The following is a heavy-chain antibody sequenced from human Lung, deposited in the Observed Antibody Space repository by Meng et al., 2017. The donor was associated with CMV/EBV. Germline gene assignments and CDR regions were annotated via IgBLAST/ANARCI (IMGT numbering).Heavy chain of an antibody. J-gene: IGHJ6*02. Sequence: GEXXTISCVASGFTFSSYWMHWVRQAPGKGLVWVSRIKSDGSSSAYADSVRGRFTISRDNAKNTLYLQMKSLRADDTAVYYCARENYRQYYYYGMDVWSQGSXVTVSS. CDR1: GFTFSSYW. CDR3: ARENYRQYYYYGMDV. D-gene: IGHD1-7*01. V-gene: IGHV3-74*01. CDR2: IKSDGSSS.